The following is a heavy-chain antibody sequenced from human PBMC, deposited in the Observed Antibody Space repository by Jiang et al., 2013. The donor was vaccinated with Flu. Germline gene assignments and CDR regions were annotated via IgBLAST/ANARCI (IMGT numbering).Heavy chain of an antibody. D-gene: IGHD3-22*01. J-gene: IGHJ4*02. CDR1: GYTFPSYG. CDR2: ISAYNANT. V-gene: IGHV1-18*01. Sequence: SGAEVKKPGASVKVSCKASGYTFPSYGISWVRQAPGQGLEWMGWISAYNANTNYAQKLQGRVTMTTDTSTSTAYMELRSLRSDDTAVYYCATGPLYFYDGSGYYEVSYWGQGTLVTVSS. CDR3: ATGPLYFYDGSGYYEVSY.